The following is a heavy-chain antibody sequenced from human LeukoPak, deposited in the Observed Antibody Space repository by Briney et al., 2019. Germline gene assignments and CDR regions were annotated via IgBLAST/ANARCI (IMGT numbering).Heavy chain of an antibody. J-gene: IGHJ4*02. D-gene: IGHD6-19*01. CDR3: ARTDSSPGYSSGWLSLFSFDY. CDR1: GFTFSSYS. V-gene: IGHV3-21*01. Sequence: GGSLRLSCAASGFTFSSYSMNWVRQAPGKGLEWVSSISSSSSYIYYADSVKGRFTISRDNAKNSLYLQMNSLRAEDTAVYYCARTDSSPGYSSGWLSLFSFDYWGQGTLVTVSS. CDR2: ISSSSSYI.